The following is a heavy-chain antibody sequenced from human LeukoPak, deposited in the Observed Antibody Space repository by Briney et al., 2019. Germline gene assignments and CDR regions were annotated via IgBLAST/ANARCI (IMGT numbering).Heavy chain of an antibody. Sequence: GGSLRLSCSASGFTFSSYAMHWVRQASGKGLEYVSGISRNGGSTYYADSVKGRITISRDNSKNTLYLQMTSLRPEDTAIYYCVKDPSGNYFYFDYWGQGTLVTVSS. V-gene: IGHV3-64D*06. CDR3: VKDPSGNYFYFDY. CDR2: ISRNGGST. CDR1: GFTFSSYA. J-gene: IGHJ4*02. D-gene: IGHD1-26*01.